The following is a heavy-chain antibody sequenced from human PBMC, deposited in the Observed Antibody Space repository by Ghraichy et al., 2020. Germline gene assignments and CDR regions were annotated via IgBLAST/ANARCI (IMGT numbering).Heavy chain of an antibody. V-gene: IGHV3-23*01. CDR1: GFTFSGYA. J-gene: IGHJ6*02. Sequence: ESLNISCEASGFTFSGYAMTWVRQAPGKGLEWVATISGVGGRAYYADSVKGRFTISRDNSKNTIYLQMNSLRVDDTALYYCAKEQGSSSLGDYFYAMDVWGQGTTVTVSS. D-gene: IGHD3-16*01. CDR3: AKEQGSSSLGDYFYAMDV. CDR2: ISGVGGRA.